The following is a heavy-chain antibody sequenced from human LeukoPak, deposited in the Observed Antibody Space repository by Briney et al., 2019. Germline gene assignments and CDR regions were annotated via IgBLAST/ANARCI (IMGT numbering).Heavy chain of an antibody. Sequence: ASVTVSCKASGYTFTSYYMHWVRQAPGQGVEWMGIINPSGGSTSYAQKFQGRVTMTRDMSTSTVYMELSSLRSEDTAVYYCAAIDYSSSFSYWGQGTLVTVSS. D-gene: IGHD6-13*01. V-gene: IGHV1-46*01. CDR3: AAIDYSSSFSY. J-gene: IGHJ4*02. CDR2: INPSGGST. CDR1: GYTFTSYY.